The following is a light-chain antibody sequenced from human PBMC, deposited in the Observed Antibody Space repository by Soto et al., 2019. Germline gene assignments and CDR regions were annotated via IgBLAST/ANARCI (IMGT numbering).Light chain of an antibody. V-gene: IGKV3-20*01. CDR1: QSVSDSY. Sequence: ELVLTQSPGTLFLSPGERATLSCRASQSVSDSYLAWYQQKPGQAPRLLIYASSRATGIPDRFSGSGSGTDFTPTISRLEPEDCAVSYCQHDGTSALFGPGTKVDIK. CDR2: AS. CDR3: QHDGTSAL. J-gene: IGKJ3*01.